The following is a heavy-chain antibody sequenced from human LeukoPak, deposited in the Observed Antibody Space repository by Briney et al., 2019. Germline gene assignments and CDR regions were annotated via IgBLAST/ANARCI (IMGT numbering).Heavy chain of an antibody. CDR3: ARERHPGSGYYWSDY. CDR1: GFTFSNYG. J-gene: IGHJ4*02. V-gene: IGHV3-33*01. D-gene: IGHD3-22*01. CDR2: IWYDGSNK. Sequence: GRSLRLSCAASGFTFSNYGIHWVRQAPGKGLEWVAGIWYDGSNKYYADSVKGRFTISRDNSKNTLYLQMNSLRAEDTAVYYCARERHPGSGYYWSDYWGQGTLVTVSS.